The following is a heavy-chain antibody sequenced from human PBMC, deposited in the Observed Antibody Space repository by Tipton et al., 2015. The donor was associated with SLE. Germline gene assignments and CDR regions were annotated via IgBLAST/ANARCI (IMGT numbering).Heavy chain of an antibody. CDR2: ISDDGRYK. CDR3: ARDPASHFDVYDGGLGWDY. D-gene: IGHD3-9*01. V-gene: IGHV3-30*14. J-gene: IGHJ4*02. Sequence: SLRLSCAASGFTFSTYAMHWVRQAPGKGLEWVAVISDDGRYKYYADSVRGRFTISRDNSKNMVYLQMNTLRPGDTAVYYCARDPASHFDVYDGGLGWDYWGQGTLVIVSS. CDR1: GFTFSTYA.